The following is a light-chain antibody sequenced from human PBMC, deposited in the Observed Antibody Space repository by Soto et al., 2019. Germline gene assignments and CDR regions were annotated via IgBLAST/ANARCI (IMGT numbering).Light chain of an antibody. CDR2: GAS. CDR1: QSVSSN. J-gene: IGKJ5*01. Sequence: EVAMSLSPWALPAAFWEGNPLLCMANQSVSSNLGWYQQKPGQAPRLLIYGASTRSTGIPARFSGSGSGTEFTLTITSLQSEDFAVYYCQQSYIWPITSGQGARLEVK. V-gene: IGKV3-15*01. CDR3: QQSYIWPIT.